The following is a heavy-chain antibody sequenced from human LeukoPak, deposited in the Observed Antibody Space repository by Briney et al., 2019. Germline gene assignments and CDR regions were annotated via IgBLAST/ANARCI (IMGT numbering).Heavy chain of an antibody. CDR1: GFTFRTYA. J-gene: IGHJ4*02. V-gene: IGHV3-23*01. CDR2: ISGSGDST. Sequence: GGSLRLSCAASGFTFRTYAMSWVRQAPGKGLEWVSGISGSGDSTYYADSVKGRFTISRDNAKNTLYLQMSSLRAEDTAVFYCAKGAYYDISTGASDYWGQGTLVTVSS. CDR3: AKGAYYDISTGASDY. D-gene: IGHD3-9*01.